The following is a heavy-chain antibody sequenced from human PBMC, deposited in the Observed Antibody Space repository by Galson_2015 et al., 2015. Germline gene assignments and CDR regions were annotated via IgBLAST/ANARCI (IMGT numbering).Heavy chain of an antibody. CDR2: ISSSSSYI. D-gene: IGHD3-3*01. CDR1: GFTFSSYG. Sequence: SLRLSCAASGFTFSSYGMNWVRQAPGKGLEWVSSISSSSSYIYYADSVKGRLTISRDNAKNSLYLQMNSLRAEDTAVYYCARDDPPYYDFWSGYTDFDYWGQGTLVTVSS. V-gene: IGHV3-21*01. J-gene: IGHJ4*02. CDR3: ARDDPPYYDFWSGYTDFDY.